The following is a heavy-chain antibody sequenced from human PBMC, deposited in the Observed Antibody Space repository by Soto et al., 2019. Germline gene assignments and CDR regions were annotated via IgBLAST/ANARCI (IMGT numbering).Heavy chain of an antibody. Sequence: SVKVSCKASGGTFSSYAISWVRQAPGQGLEWMGGIIPIFGTANYAQKFQGRVTITADESTSTAYMELSSLRSEDTAVYYCARDGRDIAAADPYNWFDPWGQGTLVTVSS. CDR3: ARDGRDIAAADPYNWFDP. D-gene: IGHD6-13*01. CDR1: GGTFSSYA. J-gene: IGHJ5*02. V-gene: IGHV1-69*13. CDR2: IIPIFGTA.